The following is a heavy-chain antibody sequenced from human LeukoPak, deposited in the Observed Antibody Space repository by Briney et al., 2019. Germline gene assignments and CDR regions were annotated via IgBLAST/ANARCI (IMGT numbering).Heavy chain of an antibody. CDR1: GGSISSYY. D-gene: IGHD5/OR15-5a*01. J-gene: IGHJ6*02. Sequence: SETLSLTCTVSGGSISSYYWSWIRQPPGKGLEWIGHVHYTWNTKYNPSLTGRVSISLDRSKNQFSPSLSSLTAADTAVYYCARVASKGGMDVWGQGTTVIVSS. CDR3: ARVASKGGMDV. V-gene: IGHV4-59*01. CDR2: VHYTWNT.